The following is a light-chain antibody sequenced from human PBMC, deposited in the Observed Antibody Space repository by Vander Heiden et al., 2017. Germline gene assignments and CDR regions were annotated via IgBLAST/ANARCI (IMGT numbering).Light chain of an antibody. CDR3: QQENSSPIT. Sequence: DIQMTQSPSTLSASVGDRVTITCRASQSISSWLAWYQQKPGKAPKVLIYKASSLESGVPSRFSGSRSGTEFTLTISSLQPDDFATYYCQQENSSPITFGQRTRLEIK. CDR1: QSISSW. V-gene: IGKV1-5*03. CDR2: KAS. J-gene: IGKJ5*01.